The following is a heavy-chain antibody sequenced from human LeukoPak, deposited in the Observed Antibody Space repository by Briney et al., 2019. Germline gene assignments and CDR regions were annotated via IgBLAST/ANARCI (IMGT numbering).Heavy chain of an antibody. V-gene: IGHV4-59*01. CDR1: GGSISSYY. D-gene: IGHD5-18*01. CDR3: ARVGREYSHGPPPNCYYYYYMDV. CDR2: IYHSGST. Sequence: ASETLSLTCTVSGGSISSYYWIWIGQPPGKGLEWIGYIYHSGSTNYNPSLKSRSTISVDTPKNQFSLKLSSVTAADTAVYYCARVGREYSHGPPPNCYYYYYMDVWGKGTTVTAAS. J-gene: IGHJ6*03.